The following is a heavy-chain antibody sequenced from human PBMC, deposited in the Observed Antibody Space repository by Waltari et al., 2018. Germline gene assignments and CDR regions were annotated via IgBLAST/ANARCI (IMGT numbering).Heavy chain of an antibody. CDR2: TSYSGNT. CDR3: ARRSSGATRRYFDY. J-gene: IGHJ4*02. V-gene: IGHV4-39*01. CDR1: GCSISRSRYY. Sequence: QPQLQASARGLGKPSEPLSLTCTVAGCSISRSRYYWGWVRQPPGKGLEWIGSTSYSGNTYYNPSLKSRVTISVDTSKNQFSLTVRSVTAADTAVYYCARRSSGATRRYFDYWGQGTLVTVSS. D-gene: IGHD1-26*01.